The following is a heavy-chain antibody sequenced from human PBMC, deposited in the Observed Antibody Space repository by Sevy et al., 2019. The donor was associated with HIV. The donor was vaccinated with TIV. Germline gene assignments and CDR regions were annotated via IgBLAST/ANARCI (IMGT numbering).Heavy chain of an antibody. CDR1: GGSISSYY. Sequence: QSQTLSLTCTVSGGSISSYYWSWIRQPAGKGLEWIGRIYTSGSTNYNPSLKSRVTMSVDTSKNQFSLKLSSVTAADTAVYYCAGDTYYDFWSGYYSESNWFDPWGQGTLVTVSS. CDR3: AGDTYYDFWSGYYSESNWFDP. J-gene: IGHJ5*02. V-gene: IGHV4-4*07. D-gene: IGHD3-3*01. CDR2: IYTSGST.